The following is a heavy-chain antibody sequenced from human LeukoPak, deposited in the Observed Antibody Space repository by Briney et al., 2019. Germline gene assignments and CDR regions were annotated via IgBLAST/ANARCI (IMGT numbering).Heavy chain of an antibody. Sequence: GASVKVSCKASGGTFSSYAISWVRQAPGQGLEWVGGIIPIFGTTNYAQNFQGRVTITADKSTSTAYMELSSLRSEDTAVYYCATAVAGTDYYYYMDVWGKGTTVTVSS. D-gene: IGHD6-19*01. V-gene: IGHV1-69*06. CDR1: GGTFSSYA. CDR2: IIPIFGTT. J-gene: IGHJ6*03. CDR3: ATAVAGTDYYYYMDV.